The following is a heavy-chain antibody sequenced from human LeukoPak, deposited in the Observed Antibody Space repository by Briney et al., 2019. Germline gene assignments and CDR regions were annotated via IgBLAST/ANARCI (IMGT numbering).Heavy chain of an antibody. CDR3: AKGTMVRGVHTSDY. V-gene: IGHV3-74*01. Sequence: PGGSLRLSCVASGFTFSSYWIHWVRQAPGKGLVWVSRINSDGGSTDYADSVKGRFTISRDNSKNTLYLQMNSLRAEDTAVYYCAKGTMVRGVHTSDYWGQGTLVTVSS. D-gene: IGHD3-10*01. CDR2: INSDGGST. J-gene: IGHJ4*02. CDR1: GFTFSSYW.